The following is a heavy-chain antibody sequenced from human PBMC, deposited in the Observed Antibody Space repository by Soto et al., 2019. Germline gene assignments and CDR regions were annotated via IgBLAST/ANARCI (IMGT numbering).Heavy chain of an antibody. CDR1: GYTFTSYG. CDR2: ISTYNGNT. V-gene: IGHV1-18*04. J-gene: IGHJ5*02. D-gene: IGHD3-3*01. CDR3: ARSYYDFWSGKPAGGFDP. Sequence: QVQLVQSGAEVKKPGPSVKVSCKASGYTFTSYGISWVRQAPGQGLEWRAWISTYNGNTNYAQKLQGRVTMTTDTSTRTAYMALRSLRSDDTAVYYCARSYYDFWSGKPAGGFDPWAKGTLVTVSS.